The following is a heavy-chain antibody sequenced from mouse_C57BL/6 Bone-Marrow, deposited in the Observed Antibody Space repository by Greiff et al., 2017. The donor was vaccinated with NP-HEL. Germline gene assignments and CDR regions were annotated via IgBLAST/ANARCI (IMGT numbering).Heavy chain of an antibody. CDR2: FTHSGET. CDR3: AGDSSGYGDFDY. V-gene: IGHV12-3*01. Sequence: QVQLKESGPGLVKPSQSLFLTCSITGFPITSGYYWIWIRQSPGKPLEWMGYFTHSGETFYNPSLQSPISITRETSKNQFFLQLNSVTTEDTAMYYCAGDSSGYGDFDYWGQGTTLTVSS. J-gene: IGHJ2*01. CDR1: GFPITSGYY. D-gene: IGHD3-2*02.